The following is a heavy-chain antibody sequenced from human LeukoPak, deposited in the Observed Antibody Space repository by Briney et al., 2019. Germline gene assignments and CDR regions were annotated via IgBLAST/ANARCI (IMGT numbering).Heavy chain of an antibody. Sequence: PGGSLRLSCAASGFTVSSNYMSWVRQAPGKGLEWVSLIYSGGSTYYADSVKGRFTISRDNSKNTLYLQMNSLRAEDTAVYYCARWGTVTTIVWYFDLWGRGTLVTVSS. V-gene: IGHV3-66*02. D-gene: IGHD4-17*01. J-gene: IGHJ2*01. CDR1: GFTVSSNY. CDR3: ARWGTVTTIVWYFDL. CDR2: IYSGGST.